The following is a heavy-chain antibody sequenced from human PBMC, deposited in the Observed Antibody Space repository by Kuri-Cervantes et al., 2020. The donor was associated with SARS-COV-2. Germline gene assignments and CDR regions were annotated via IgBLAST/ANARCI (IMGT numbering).Heavy chain of an antibody. V-gene: IGHV3-30-3*01. J-gene: IGHJ4*02. D-gene: IGHD3-10*01. CDR2: ISYDGSNK. Sequence: GESLKISCAASGFTFTSYWMSWVRQAPGKGLEWVAVISYDGSNKYYADSVKGRFTISRDNSKNTLYLQMNSLRAEDTAVYYCARDTGDDFDYWGQGTLVTVSS. CDR3: ARDTGDDFDY. CDR1: GFTFTSYW.